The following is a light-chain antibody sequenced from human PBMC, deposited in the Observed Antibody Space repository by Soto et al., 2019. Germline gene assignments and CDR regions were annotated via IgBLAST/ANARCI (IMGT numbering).Light chain of an antibody. Sequence: EIVMTQSPATLSVSPGERATLSCRASQTLYNNLAWYQQKLGQAPRLLIYGASARATDIPARFSGSGSATEFTLTISGLQSEDFAIYYCQQYSDWPLTFGGGTKVEIK. CDR1: QTLYNN. J-gene: IGKJ4*01. CDR2: GAS. CDR3: QQYSDWPLT. V-gene: IGKV3-15*01.